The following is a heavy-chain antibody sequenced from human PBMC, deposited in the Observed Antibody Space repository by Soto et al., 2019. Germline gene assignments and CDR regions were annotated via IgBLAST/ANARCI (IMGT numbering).Heavy chain of an antibody. CDR2: IIPIFGTA. CDR3: ARRGGYDRSGYYLWYFDY. D-gene: IGHD3-22*01. J-gene: IGHJ4*02. Sequence: GASVKVSCKASGGTFSSYAISWVRQAPGQGLEWMGGIIPIFGTANYAQKFQGRVTITADKSTSTAYMELCSLRSEDTAVYYCARRGGYDRSGYYLWYFDYWGQGTLVTVSS. CDR1: GGTFSSYA. V-gene: IGHV1-69*06.